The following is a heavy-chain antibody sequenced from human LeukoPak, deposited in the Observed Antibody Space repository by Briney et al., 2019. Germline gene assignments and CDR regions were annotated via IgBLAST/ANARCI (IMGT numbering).Heavy chain of an antibody. Sequence: GASVKVSCKASGGTFRSYAISWVRQAPGQGLELMGRIIPLLNIANSTQKCQGRVTITADKSTSTAYMELSSLTSEDTAVYYCARSPAGMDVWGQGTTVTVSS. CDR3: ARSPAGMDV. V-gene: IGHV1-69*04. J-gene: IGHJ6*02. CDR1: GGTFRSYA. D-gene: IGHD1-14*01. CDR2: IIPLLNIA.